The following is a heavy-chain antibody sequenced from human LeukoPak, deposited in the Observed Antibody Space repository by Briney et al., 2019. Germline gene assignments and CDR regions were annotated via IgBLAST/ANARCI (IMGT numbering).Heavy chain of an antibody. CDR2: IYHSGST. CDR1: GGSISSGGYS. Sequence: SSQTLSLTCAVSGGSISSGGYSWSWIRQPPGKGLEWIGYIYHSGSTYYNPSLKSRVTISVDRSKNQFSLKLSSVTAADTAVYYCARASNWSGYYTEPIYYFDYWGQGTLVTVSS. V-gene: IGHV4-30-2*01. CDR3: ARASNWSGYYTEPIYYFDY. J-gene: IGHJ4*02. D-gene: IGHD3-3*01.